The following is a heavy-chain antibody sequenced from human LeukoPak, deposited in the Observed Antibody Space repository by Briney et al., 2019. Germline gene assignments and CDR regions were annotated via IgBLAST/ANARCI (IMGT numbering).Heavy chain of an antibody. V-gene: IGHV3-7*01. D-gene: IGHD3-3*01. Sequence: GWSLRLSCAASGFTFSNYLMSWVRRAPAKGREWVANIKQDGSETYYVDSVRGRFTISRDNAKNSLYLQMNSLRAEDTAVYYCARDFWGAYRVDYFDYWGQGTLVTVSS. CDR2: IKQDGSET. CDR1: GFTFSNYL. CDR3: ARDFWGAYRVDYFDY. J-gene: IGHJ4*02.